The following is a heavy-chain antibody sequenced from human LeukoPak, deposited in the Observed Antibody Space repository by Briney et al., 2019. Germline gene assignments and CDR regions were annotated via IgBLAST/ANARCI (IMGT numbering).Heavy chain of an antibody. Sequence: KPSETLSLTCTVSGGSITSSSYCWGWIRQPPGKGLEWIGNTHYNGNTYYNPSLKSRVTISEDTSKNQFSLRLSSVTAADTAVYYCARLPTGFPNWFDPWGQGTLVTVSS. V-gene: IGHV4-39*01. J-gene: IGHJ5*02. D-gene: IGHD4-17*01. CDR1: GGSITSSSYC. CDR2: THYNGNT. CDR3: ARLPTGFPNWFDP.